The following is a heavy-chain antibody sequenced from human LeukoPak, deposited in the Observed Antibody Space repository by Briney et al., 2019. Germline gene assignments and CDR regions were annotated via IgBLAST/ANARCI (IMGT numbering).Heavy chain of an antibody. Sequence: SETLSLTCTVSGGSISSYYWSWIRQPPGKGLEWIGYIYYSGSTNYSPSLKSRVTISVDTSKNQFSLKLSSVTAADTAVYYCARRDYGDSFDYWGQGTLVTVSS. CDR3: ARRDYGDSFDY. CDR1: GGSISSYY. D-gene: IGHD4-17*01. V-gene: IGHV4-59*12. CDR2: IYYSGST. J-gene: IGHJ4*02.